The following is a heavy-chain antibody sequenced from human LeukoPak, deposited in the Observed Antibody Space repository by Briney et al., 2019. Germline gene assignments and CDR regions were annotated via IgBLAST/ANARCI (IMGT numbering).Heavy chain of an antibody. CDR1: GYTFSDYD. CDR3: ARLGTTYDY. Sequence: ASVKVSCKASGYTFSDYDMHWVRQAPGQGLEWMGWIIPNSGGTNYAQQFQGRVTMTRDASISTAYMELSRLTSDDTAVYYCARLGTTYDYWGQGTLVTVSS. D-gene: IGHD4-17*01. V-gene: IGHV1-2*02. J-gene: IGHJ4*02. CDR2: IIPNSGGT.